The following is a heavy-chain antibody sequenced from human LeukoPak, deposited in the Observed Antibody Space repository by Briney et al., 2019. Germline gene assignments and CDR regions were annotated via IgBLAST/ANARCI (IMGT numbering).Heavy chain of an antibody. CDR2: IRSSGDII. V-gene: IGHV3-48*03. Sequence: PGGSLKLSCAASGFTFSSYEMNWVRQAPGKGLEWVSYIRSSGDIIYYGDSVKGRFTISRDNAKNSLYLQMNSLRAEDTAIYYCARGGVCSGANCYATLYDYWGQGALVTVSS. D-gene: IGHD2-15*01. CDR3: ARGGVCSGANCYATLYDY. CDR1: GFTFSSYE. J-gene: IGHJ4*02.